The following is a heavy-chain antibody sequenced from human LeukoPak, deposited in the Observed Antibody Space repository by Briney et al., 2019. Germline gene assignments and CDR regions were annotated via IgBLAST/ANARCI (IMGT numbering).Heavy chain of an antibody. CDR2: INPSGGST. V-gene: IGHV1-46*01. D-gene: IGHD3-22*01. CDR3: ARDRYYDSSGYYYGLDY. J-gene: IGHJ4*02. Sequence: ASVKVSCKASGYTFTGYYMHWVRQAPGQGLEWMGIINPSGGSTSYAQKFQGRVTMTRDMSTSTVYMELSSLRSEDTAVYYCARDRYYDSSGYYYGLDYWGQGTLVTVSS. CDR1: GYTFTGYY.